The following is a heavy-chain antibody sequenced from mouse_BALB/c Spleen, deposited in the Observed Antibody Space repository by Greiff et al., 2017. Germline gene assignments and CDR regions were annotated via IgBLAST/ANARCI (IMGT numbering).Heavy chain of an antibody. Sequence: VHLVESGAELARPGASVKMSCKASGYTFTSYTMHWVKQRPGQGLEWIGYINPSSGYTNYNQKFKDKATLTADKSSSTAYMQLSSLTSEDSAVYYCAKLGYDYAMDYWGQGTSVTVSS. CDR3: AKLGYDYAMDY. J-gene: IGHJ4*01. CDR1: GYTFTSYT. D-gene: IGHD3-3*01. CDR2: INPSSGYT. V-gene: IGHV1-4*01.